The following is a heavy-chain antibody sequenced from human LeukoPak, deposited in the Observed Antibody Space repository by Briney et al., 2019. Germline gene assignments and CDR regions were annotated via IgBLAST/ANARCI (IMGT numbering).Heavy chain of an antibody. CDR3: ARGSPNTGFDY. CDR2: ISSSSSYI. J-gene: IGHJ4*02. CDR1: GFTFSDHH. D-gene: IGHD4-17*01. Sequence: GGSLRLSCAASGFTFSDHHMNWVRQAPGKGLEWVSSISSSSSYIYYADSVKGRFTISRDNAQNSLYLQMNSLRVEDMAVYYCARGSPNTGFDYWGQGTLVAVSS. V-gene: IGHV3-21*01.